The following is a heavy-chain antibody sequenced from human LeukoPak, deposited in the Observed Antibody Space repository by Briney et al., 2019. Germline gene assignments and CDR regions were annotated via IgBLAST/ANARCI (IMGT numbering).Heavy chain of an antibody. V-gene: IGHV4-39*01. J-gene: IGHJ4*02. Sequence: PSGTLSLTCTVSGGSLSSSSNYWGWIRQPPGKGLEWIGSIYYSGSTYYNPSLKSRVTISVDTSKNQFSLKLSSVTAADTAVYYCARLYYYGSGSYYRDYWGQGTLVTVSS. CDR3: ARLYYYGSGSYYRDY. D-gene: IGHD3-10*01. CDR2: IYYSGST. CDR1: GGSLSSSSNY.